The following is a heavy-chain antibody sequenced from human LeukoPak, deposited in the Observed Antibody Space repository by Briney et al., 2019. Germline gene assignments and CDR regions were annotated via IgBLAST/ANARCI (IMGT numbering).Heavy chain of an antibody. V-gene: IGHV3-74*01. CDR3: AKDFVGPDDY. Sequence: GGSQRLSCAASGFTFSSYWMHWVRQAPGKGLVWVSRIDSNGRTINYADSVKGRFTISRDNANSMLYLQMNSLRAEDSAVYYCAKDFVGPDDYWGQGTLVTVSS. CDR2: IDSNGRTI. D-gene: IGHD1-26*01. CDR1: GFTFSSYW. J-gene: IGHJ4*02.